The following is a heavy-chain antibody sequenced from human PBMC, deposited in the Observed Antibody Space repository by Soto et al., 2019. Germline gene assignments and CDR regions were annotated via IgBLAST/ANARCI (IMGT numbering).Heavy chain of an antibody. CDR2: ISGSGGST. CDR1: GFTFSNHA. V-gene: IGHV3-23*01. J-gene: IGHJ6*03. Sequence: GGSLRLSCAASGFTFSNHAMTWVRQAPGKGLEWVSGISGSGGSTFYAGSVKGRYAISRDNSKNTLFLQMSSLRAEDTAVYYCALRYCSRTTCPPLNSYFYMDVWGKGTTVTVSS. CDR3: ALRYCSRTTCPPLNSYFYMDV. D-gene: IGHD2-2*01.